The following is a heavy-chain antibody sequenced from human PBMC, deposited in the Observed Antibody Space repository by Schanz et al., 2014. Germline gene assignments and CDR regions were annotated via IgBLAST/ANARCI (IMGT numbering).Heavy chain of an antibody. CDR2: IYYSGST. CDR1: GGSISSGGYS. D-gene: IGHD6-6*01. CDR3: ARRIAARSGVGYDYHYGMDV. V-gene: IGHV4-30-4*07. Sequence: QVQLQESGPGLVKPSQTLSLTCAVSGGSISSGGYSWNWIRQPPGKGLEWIVYIYYSGSTYYNPSLKSRVTISVDTSKNQFSLKLSSVTAADTAIYYCARRIAARSGVGYDYHYGMDVWGQGTTVIVSS. J-gene: IGHJ6*02.